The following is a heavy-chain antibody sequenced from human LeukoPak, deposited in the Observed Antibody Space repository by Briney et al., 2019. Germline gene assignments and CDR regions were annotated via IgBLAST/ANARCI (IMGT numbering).Heavy chain of an antibody. Sequence: ASVTVSCKASGYTFTSYDINWVRQATGQGLEWMGWINLNSGNTEYAQKFQGRVTMTRNTSISTAYMELSSLRSEDTAIYYCARGRQQWLEDWFDPWGQGTLVTVSS. CDR2: INLNSGNT. V-gene: IGHV1-8*01. CDR3: ARGRQQWLEDWFDP. J-gene: IGHJ5*02. D-gene: IGHD6-19*01. CDR1: GYTFTSYD.